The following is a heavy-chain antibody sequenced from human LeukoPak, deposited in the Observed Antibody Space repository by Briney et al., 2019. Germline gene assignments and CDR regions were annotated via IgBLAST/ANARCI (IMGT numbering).Heavy chain of an antibody. V-gene: IGHV3-30*18. Sequence: GGSLRLSCAASGFTFSSYGMHWVRQAPGKGLEWVACISYDGSNKYYADSVKGRFTISRDNSKNMLYLQMHSLRAEDTAVYYCAKARQPYSSSTYYFDYWGQGTLVTVSS. D-gene: IGHD6-6*01. CDR1: GFTFSSYG. J-gene: IGHJ4*02. CDR2: ISYDGSNK. CDR3: AKARQPYSSSTYYFDY.